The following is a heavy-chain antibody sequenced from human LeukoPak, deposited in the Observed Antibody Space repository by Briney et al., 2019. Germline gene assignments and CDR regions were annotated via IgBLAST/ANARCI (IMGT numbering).Heavy chain of an antibody. J-gene: IGHJ3*02. D-gene: IGHD3-22*01. CDR3: SKDTYYYDNSGYSGAFDI. Sequence: GGSLRLSCAASGFTFSSYGMHWVRQAPGKGLEWVAFIRYDGRNKYYADSVKGRFTISRDNSKNTLYLQMNSLRAEDTAVYYGSKDTYYYDNSGYSGAFDIWGQGTMVTVSS. V-gene: IGHV3-30*02. CDR1: GFTFSSYG. CDR2: IRYDGRNK.